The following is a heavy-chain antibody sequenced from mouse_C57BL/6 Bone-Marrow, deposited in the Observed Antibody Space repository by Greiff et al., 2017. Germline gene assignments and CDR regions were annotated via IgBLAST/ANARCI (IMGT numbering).Heavy chain of an antibody. J-gene: IGHJ3*01. D-gene: IGHD2-1*01. Sequence: QVQLKQPGAELVKPGASVKMSCTASGYTFTSYWITWVKQRPGQGLEWIGDIYPGSGSTNYNEKFKSKATLTVDTSSSTAYMQLSSLTSEDSAVYYCARGGIYYGNYGFAYWGQGTLVTVSA. CDR1: GYTFTSYW. V-gene: IGHV1-55*01. CDR3: ARGGIYYGNYGFAY. CDR2: IYPGSGST.